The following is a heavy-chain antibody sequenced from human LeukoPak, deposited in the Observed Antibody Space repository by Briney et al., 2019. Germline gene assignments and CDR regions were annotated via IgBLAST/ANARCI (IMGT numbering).Heavy chain of an antibody. Sequence: SETLSLTCTVSGGFISSDYWSWIRQPPGKGLEWIGYIYYSGSTNYSPSLKSRVSISVDTSKNQFSLKLSSVTAADTAVYYCARAYCGGGSCYSGRGWFDPWGQGTLVTVSS. V-gene: IGHV4-59*01. CDR1: GGFISSDY. CDR3: ARAYCGGGSCYSGRGWFDP. CDR2: IYYSGST. J-gene: IGHJ5*02. D-gene: IGHD2-15*01.